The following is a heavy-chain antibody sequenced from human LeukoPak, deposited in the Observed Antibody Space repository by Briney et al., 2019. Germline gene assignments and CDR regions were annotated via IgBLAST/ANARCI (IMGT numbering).Heavy chain of an antibody. CDR3: ASSLGAARIDY. CDR1: GFTFSSYA. Sequence: GGSLRLSCAASGFTFSSYAMHWVRPAPGKGLEWVAVISYDGSNKYYADSVKGRFTISRDNSKNTLYLQMNSLRAEDTAVYYCASSLGAARIDYWGQGTLVTVSS. CDR2: ISYDGSNK. V-gene: IGHV3-30-3*01. J-gene: IGHJ4*02. D-gene: IGHD6-6*01.